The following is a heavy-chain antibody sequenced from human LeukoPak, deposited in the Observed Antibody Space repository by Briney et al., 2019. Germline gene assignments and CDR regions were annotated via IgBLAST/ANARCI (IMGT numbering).Heavy chain of an antibody. V-gene: IGHV4-59*01. CDR2: IYYSGST. CDR3: ARENFDWLANWFDP. D-gene: IGHD3-9*01. J-gene: IGHJ5*02. Sequence: SETLSLTCTVSGGSISSYYWSWLRQPPGKGLEWIGYIYYSGSTNYNPSLKSRVTISADTSKNQFSLKLSSVTAADTAVYYCARENFDWLANWFDPWGQGTLVTVSS. CDR1: GGSISSYY.